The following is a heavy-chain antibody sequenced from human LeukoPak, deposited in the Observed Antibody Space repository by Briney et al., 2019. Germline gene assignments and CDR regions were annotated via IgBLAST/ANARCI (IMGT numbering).Heavy chain of an antibody. CDR2: ISGSGGST. J-gene: IGHJ4*02. CDR3: AKGSRTTVTTGGY. D-gene: IGHD4-17*01. Sequence: ETLSLTCAVYGGSFSGYYWSWIRQPPGKGLEWVSAISGSGGSTYYADSVKGRFTISRDNSKNTLYLQMNSLRAEDTAVYYCAKGSRTTVTTGGYWGQGTLVTVSS. V-gene: IGHV3-23*01. CDR1: GGSFSGYY.